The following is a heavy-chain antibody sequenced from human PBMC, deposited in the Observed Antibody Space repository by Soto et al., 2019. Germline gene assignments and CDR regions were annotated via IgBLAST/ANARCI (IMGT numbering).Heavy chain of an antibody. CDR2: INHSGSS. J-gene: IGHJ5*02. V-gene: IGHV4-34*01. CDR3: ARMRMITFGGVIVLYNWFEP. Sequence: PSETLSLTCAVYGGSFSGYYWRWIRQPPGKGLEWIGEINHSGSSNYNPSLKSRVTISVDTSKNQFALKLSPLTAADTAVYYCARMRMITFGGVIVLYNWFEPWGQGTMVTVSS. D-gene: IGHD3-16*02. CDR1: GGSFSGYY.